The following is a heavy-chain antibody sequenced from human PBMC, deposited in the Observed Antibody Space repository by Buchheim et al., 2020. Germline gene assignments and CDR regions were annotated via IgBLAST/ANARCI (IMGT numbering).Heavy chain of an antibody. D-gene: IGHD6-13*01. V-gene: IGHV1-2*06. CDR3: ASRHGGIAAAGAKKNGMDV. CDR1: GYTFTGYY. J-gene: IGHJ6*02. Sequence: QVQLVQSGAEVKKPGASVKVSCKASGYTFTGYYMHWVRQAPGQGLEWMGRINPNSGGTNYAQKFQGRVTMTRDTSISTAHMELGRLRSDDTAVYYWASRHGGIAAAGAKKNGMDVWGQGTT. CDR2: INPNSGGT.